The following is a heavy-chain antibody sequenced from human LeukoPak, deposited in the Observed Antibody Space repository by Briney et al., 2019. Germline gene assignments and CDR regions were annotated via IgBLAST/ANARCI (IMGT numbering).Heavy chain of an antibody. D-gene: IGHD6-19*01. V-gene: IGHV3-23*01. CDR1: GFTFSSYA. CDR2: ISGSGGST. CDR3: AKSDGSGWYGGFDY. Sequence: GGSLRLSCAASGFTFSSYAMSWVRQAPGKALEWVSAISGSGGSTYYADSVKGRFTISRDNSKNTLYLQMNSLRAEDTAVYYCAKSDGSGWYGGFDYWGQGTLVTVSS. J-gene: IGHJ4*02.